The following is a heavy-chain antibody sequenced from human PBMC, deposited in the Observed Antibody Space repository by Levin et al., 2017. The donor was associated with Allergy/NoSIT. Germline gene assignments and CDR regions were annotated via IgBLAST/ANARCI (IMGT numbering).Heavy chain of an antibody. V-gene: IGHV3-73*01. CDR2: IRGKANNYAT. Sequence: GGSLRLSCSASVFTFSGSSIHWVRQASGQGLEWVGRIRGKANNYATAYGASVKGRFIISRDDAKRAAFLQLNDLKTKHTSFYYCMRRYVYTNNWSAGDYWGQGTLVTVSS. CDR1: VFTFSGSS. CDR3: MRRYVYTNNWSAGDY. J-gene: IGHJ4*02. D-gene: IGHD1-1*01.